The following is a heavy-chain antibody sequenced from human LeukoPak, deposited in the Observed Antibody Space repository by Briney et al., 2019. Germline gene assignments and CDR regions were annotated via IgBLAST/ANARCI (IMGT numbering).Heavy chain of an antibody. J-gene: IGHJ4*02. V-gene: IGHV3-66*01. CDR3: ARGALLWFGAKMEYYFDY. CDR2: IYSGGST. Sequence: GGSLRLSCAASEFSVGSNYMTWVRQAPGKGLEWVSLIYSGGSTYYADSVKGRFTISRDNSKNTLYLQMNSLRAEDTAVYYCARGALLWFGAKMEYYFDYWGQGTPLTVSS. CDR1: EFSVGSNY. D-gene: IGHD3-10*01.